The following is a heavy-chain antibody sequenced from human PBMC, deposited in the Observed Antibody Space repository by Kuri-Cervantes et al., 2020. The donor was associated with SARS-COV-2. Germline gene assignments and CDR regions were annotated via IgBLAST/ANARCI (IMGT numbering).Heavy chain of an antibody. CDR3: ARDRAIFGVAIIPAGWFDP. Sequence: SETLSLTCTVSGGSISSSSYYWGWIRQPPGKGLEWIGSIYYSGSTYYNPSLKSRVTISVDTSKNQFSLKLSSVTAADTAVYYCARDRAIFGVAIIPAGWFDPWGQGTLVTVSS. V-gene: IGHV4-39*02. D-gene: IGHD3-3*01. J-gene: IGHJ5*02. CDR2: IYYSGST. CDR1: GGSISSSSYY.